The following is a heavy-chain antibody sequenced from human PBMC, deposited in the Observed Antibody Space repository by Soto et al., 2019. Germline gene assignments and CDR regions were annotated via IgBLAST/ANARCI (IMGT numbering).Heavy chain of an antibody. Sequence: GGSLRLSCAASGFTVSSNYMSWVRQAPGKGLEWVSVIYSGGSTYYADSVKGRFTISRDNSKNTLYLQMNSLRAEDTAVYYCARAQRGGDQDTYYDFWSGYYGGGYYYGMDVWGQGTTVTVSS. CDR2: IYSGGST. CDR3: ARAQRGGDQDTYYDFWSGYYGGGYYYGMDV. V-gene: IGHV3-53*01. J-gene: IGHJ6*02. CDR1: GFTVSSNY. D-gene: IGHD3-3*01.